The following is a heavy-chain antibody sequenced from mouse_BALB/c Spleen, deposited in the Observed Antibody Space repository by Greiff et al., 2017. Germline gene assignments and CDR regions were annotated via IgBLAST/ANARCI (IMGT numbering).Heavy chain of an antibody. CDR1: GYTFTSYY. CDR3: ARGDYGSSWFAY. V-gene: IGHV1S56*01. Sequence: VQLQQSGPELVKPGASVRISCKASGYTFTSYYIHWVKQRPGQGLEWIGWIYPGNVNTKYNEKFKGKATLTADKSSSTAYMQLSSLTSEDSAVYFCARGDYGSSWFAYWGQGTLVTVSA. CDR2: IYPGNVNT. D-gene: IGHD1-1*01. J-gene: IGHJ3*01.